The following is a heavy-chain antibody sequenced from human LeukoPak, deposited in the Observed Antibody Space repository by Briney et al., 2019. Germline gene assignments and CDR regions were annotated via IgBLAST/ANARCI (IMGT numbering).Heavy chain of an antibody. CDR2: IYYSGST. Sequence: SETLSLTCTVSGGSISSSSYYWGWIRQPPGKGLEWIGSIYYSGSTYYNPSLKSRITISVDTSKNQFSLKLSSVTAADTAVYYCARDQVGATWIVAFDIWGQGTMVTVSS. CDR1: GGSISSSSYY. J-gene: IGHJ3*02. D-gene: IGHD1-26*01. CDR3: ARDQVGATWIVAFDI. V-gene: IGHV4-39*07.